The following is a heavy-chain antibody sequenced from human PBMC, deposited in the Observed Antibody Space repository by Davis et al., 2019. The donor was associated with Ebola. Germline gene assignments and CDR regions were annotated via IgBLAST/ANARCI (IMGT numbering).Heavy chain of an antibody. V-gene: IGHV4-59*12. J-gene: IGHJ4*02. CDR2: IYYSGST. D-gene: IGHD6-13*01. CDR1: GGSISSYY. CDR3: ASRRYSSSWYPFFGY. Sequence: MPSETLSLTCTVSGGSISSYYWSWIRQPPGKGLEWIGYIYYSGSTNYNPSLKSRVTISVDTSKNQFSLKLSSVTAADTAVYYCASRRYSSSWYPFFGYWGQGTLVTVSS.